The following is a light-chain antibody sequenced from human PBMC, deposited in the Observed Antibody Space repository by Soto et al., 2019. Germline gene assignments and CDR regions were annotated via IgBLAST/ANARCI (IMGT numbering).Light chain of an antibody. V-gene: IGKV1-39*01. Sequence: DIQLTQSPSSLSSSVGDKFTITFLSSQSIRSYLNWVQQKPGKAPKLLIYDASSLQTGVPSRFSGSGSGTDFSLTISSLQPEDFATYYCQQSYSTPPWTFGQGTKVDIK. CDR2: DAS. CDR3: QQSYSTPPWT. J-gene: IGKJ1*01. CDR1: QSIRSY.